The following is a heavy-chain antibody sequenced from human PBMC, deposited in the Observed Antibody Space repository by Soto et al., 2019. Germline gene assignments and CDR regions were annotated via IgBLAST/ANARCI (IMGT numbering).Heavy chain of an antibody. J-gene: IGHJ4*02. CDR1: GFTFSNAW. Sequence: EVQLVESGGGLVKPGGSLRLSCAASGFTFSNAWMSWVRQAPGKGLEWVGRIKSKTDGGTTDYAAPVKGRFTISRDDSKNTLYLQMNSLKTEDTAVYYCTTDRPNGYSSSWSPVPFDYWGQGTLVTVSS. CDR2: IKSKTDGGTT. CDR3: TTDRPNGYSSSWSPVPFDY. V-gene: IGHV3-15*01. D-gene: IGHD6-13*01.